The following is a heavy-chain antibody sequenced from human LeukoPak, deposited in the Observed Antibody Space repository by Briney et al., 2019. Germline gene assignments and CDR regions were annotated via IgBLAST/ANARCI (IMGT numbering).Heavy chain of an antibody. CDR2: ISGSGGHT. Sequence: GGSLRLSCTASGFTFTSYAMTWVRQAPGKGLEWVSGISGSGGHTYNADSVKGRFTISRDNSKNTLYLQINGLRVDDTAVYYCARDATGFYFDYWGQGIPVTVSS. V-gene: IGHV3-23*01. CDR3: ARDATGFYFDY. CDR1: GFTFTSYA. J-gene: IGHJ4*02.